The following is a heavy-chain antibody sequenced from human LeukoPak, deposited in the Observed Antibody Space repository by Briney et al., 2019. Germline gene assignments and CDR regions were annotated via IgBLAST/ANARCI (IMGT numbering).Heavy chain of an antibody. CDR3: ARDYYDSSGYQSGFDY. D-gene: IGHD3-22*01. Sequence: SETLSLTCTVSGGSISSGDYYWSWIRQPPGKGLEWIGYIYYSGSTYYNPSLKSRVTISVDTSKNQFSLKLSSVTAADTAVYYCARDYYDSSGYQSGFDYWGQGTLVTVSS. CDR2: IYYSGST. V-gene: IGHV4-30-4*01. CDR1: GGSISSGDYY. J-gene: IGHJ4*02.